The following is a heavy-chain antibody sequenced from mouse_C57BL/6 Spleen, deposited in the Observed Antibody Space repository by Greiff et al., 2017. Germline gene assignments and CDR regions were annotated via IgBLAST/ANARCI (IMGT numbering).Heavy chain of an antibody. D-gene: IGHD4-1*01. CDR1: GYTFTSYW. J-gene: IGHJ2*01. Sequence: QVQLQQPGAELVRPGSSVKLSCKASGYTFTSYWMHWVKQRPIQGLEWIGNIDHSDSETPYNQKFKDKATFTVDKSSSTACMQLSSLTSEDSAVYYCARGNWVFDYWGQGTPLTVSS. CDR2: IDHSDSET. V-gene: IGHV1-52*01. CDR3: ARGNWVFDY.